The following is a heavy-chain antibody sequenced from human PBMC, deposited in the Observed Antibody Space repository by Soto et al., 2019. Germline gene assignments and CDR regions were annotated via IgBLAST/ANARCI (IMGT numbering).Heavy chain of an antibody. J-gene: IGHJ4*02. CDR3: ARYRPADIVVVVADYFDY. Sequence: QLQLQESGPGLVKPSETLSLTCSVSGGSISSSSYYWGWIRQPPGKGLEWIGSIHYSGSTYYTPSLKSLVTISVDTSKNQFSLKLSSVTAADTAVYYCARYRPADIVVVVADYFDYWGQGTLVTVSS. D-gene: IGHD2-15*01. CDR1: GGSISSSSYY. V-gene: IGHV4-39*01. CDR2: IHYSGST.